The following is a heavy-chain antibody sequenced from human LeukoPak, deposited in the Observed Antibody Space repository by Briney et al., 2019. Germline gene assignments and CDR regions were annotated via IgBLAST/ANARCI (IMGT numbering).Heavy chain of an antibody. CDR1: GGSISSGSYY. D-gene: IGHD6-6*01. Sequence: SETLSLTCTVSGGSISSGSYYWSWIRQPAGKGLEWIGRIYTSGSTNYNPSLKSRVTISVDTSKNQISLKLSSVTAADTAVYYCARDGPLYSSSSYFDYWGQGTLVTVSS. V-gene: IGHV4-61*02. CDR3: ARDGPLYSSSSYFDY. CDR2: IYTSGST. J-gene: IGHJ4*02.